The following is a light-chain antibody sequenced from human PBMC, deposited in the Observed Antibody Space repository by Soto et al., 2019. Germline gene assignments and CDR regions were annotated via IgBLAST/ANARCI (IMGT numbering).Light chain of an antibody. Sequence: IQMTQSPSSLSASVGDRVTITCRTSQSISSYLNWYQQKPGKVPKLLIYSASSLQSGVPSRFTGTASGTDFTLTISSLQPEDFATYYCLQDFNYPWTFGQGTKVDIK. CDR1: QSISSY. CDR3: LQDFNYPWT. V-gene: IGKV1-6*01. CDR2: SAS. J-gene: IGKJ1*01.